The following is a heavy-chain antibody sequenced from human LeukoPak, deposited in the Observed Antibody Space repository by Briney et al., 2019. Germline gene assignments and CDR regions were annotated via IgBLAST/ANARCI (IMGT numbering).Heavy chain of an antibody. Sequence: SVKVSCKASGGTFSSYAISWVRPAPGQGLEWMGGIIPIFGTANYAQKFQGRVTITADESTSTAYVELSSLRSEDTAVYYCAVGGLDYGDYDWFDPWGQGTLVTVSS. J-gene: IGHJ5*02. D-gene: IGHD4-17*01. CDR3: AVGGLDYGDYDWFDP. CDR1: GGTFSSYA. V-gene: IGHV1-69*13. CDR2: IIPIFGTA.